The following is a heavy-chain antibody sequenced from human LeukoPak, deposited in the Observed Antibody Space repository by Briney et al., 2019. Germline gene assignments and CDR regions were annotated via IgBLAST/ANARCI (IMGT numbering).Heavy chain of an antibody. CDR3: ARDVRVDSSSWYRFDP. CDR1: GGSISSYY. V-gene: IGHV4-59*01. CDR2: IYHSGST. D-gene: IGHD6-13*01. J-gene: IGHJ5*02. Sequence: SETLSLTCTVSGGSISSYYWSWIRQPPGKGLEWIGYIYHSGSTKYNPSLKSRVTISEDTSKNQFSLKLSSVTAADTAVYYCARDVRVDSSSWYRFDPWGQGTLVTVSS.